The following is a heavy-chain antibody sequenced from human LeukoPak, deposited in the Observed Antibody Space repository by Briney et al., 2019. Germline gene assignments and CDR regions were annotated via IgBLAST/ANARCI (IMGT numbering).Heavy chain of an antibody. J-gene: IGHJ4*02. CDR3: ATYYYDSSGYYPFDY. Sequence: EASVKVSCKVSGYTLTELSMHWVRQAPGKGLEWMGGFDPEDGETIYAQKFQGRVTMTEDTSTDTAYMELSSLRSEDTAVYYRATYYYDSSGYYPFDYWGQGTLVTVSS. CDR1: GYTLTELS. D-gene: IGHD3-22*01. CDR2: FDPEDGET. V-gene: IGHV1-24*01.